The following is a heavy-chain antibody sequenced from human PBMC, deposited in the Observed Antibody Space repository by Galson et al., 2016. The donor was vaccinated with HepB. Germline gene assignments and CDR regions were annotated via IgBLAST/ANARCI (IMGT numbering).Heavy chain of an antibody. D-gene: IGHD2-2*02. V-gene: IGHV3-7*03. CDR2: IREYGSEK. J-gene: IGHJ4*02. CDR1: GFTFGNYW. CDR3: VRGMSYTLY. Sequence: SLRLSCAASGFTFGNYWMTWVRQTPGKGLEWVGNIREYGSEKNYADSVKGRFTISRDNARNSLYLQLSSLRVDDSALYYCVRGMSYTLYWGQGTLVTVSS.